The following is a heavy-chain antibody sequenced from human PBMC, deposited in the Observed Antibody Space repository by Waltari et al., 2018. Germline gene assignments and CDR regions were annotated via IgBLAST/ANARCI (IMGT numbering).Heavy chain of an antibody. D-gene: IGHD1-7*01. V-gene: IGHV6-1*01. J-gene: IGHJ6*03. CDR3: AREDFPDTGTSYRYYYSYMDV. CDR1: GDSVSSNNAA. CDR2: PYHRSTWFN. Sequence: QVQLQQSGPGLVTPSQTLSLTCVISGDSVSSNNAAWPWIRQSPSRGLAWLGRPYHRSTWFNDYATSVKSRLTINSDTSKNQFALQLNSVTPEDTALYYCAREDFPDTGTSYRYYYSYMDVWGEGTTVTVSS.